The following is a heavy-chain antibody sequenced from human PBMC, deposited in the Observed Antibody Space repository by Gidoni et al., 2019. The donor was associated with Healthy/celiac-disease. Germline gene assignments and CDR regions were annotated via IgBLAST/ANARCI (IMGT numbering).Heavy chain of an antibody. CDR3: ARDVAYCGGDCYSGDDAFDI. D-gene: IGHD2-21*01. J-gene: IGHJ3*02. CDR2: INSDGSST. CDR1: GFTFSSYW. Sequence: EVQLVESGGGLVQPGGSLRLSCAASGFTFSSYWMHWVRQAPGKGLVWVSRINSDGSSTSYADSVKGRFTISRDNAKNTLYLQMNSLRAEDTAVYYCARDVAYCGGDCYSGDDAFDIWGQGTMVTVSS. V-gene: IGHV3-74*01.